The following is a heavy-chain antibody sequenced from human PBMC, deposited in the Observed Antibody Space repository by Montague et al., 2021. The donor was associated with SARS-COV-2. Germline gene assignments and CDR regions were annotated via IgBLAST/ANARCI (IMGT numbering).Heavy chain of an antibody. J-gene: IGHJ6*03. CDR3: ARHPPGYRYFYYLDV. D-gene: IGHD1-1*01. Sequence: SETLSLTCAVYGGSFSGYYWSWVRQPPGKGLAWIGEINHSGSTNYNPSLKSRVTISVDTSKNQFSLRLNSVTAAGTAVYYCARHPPGYRYFYYLDVWGKGTTVTVSS. CDR2: INHSGST. V-gene: IGHV4-34*01. CDR1: GGSFSGYY.